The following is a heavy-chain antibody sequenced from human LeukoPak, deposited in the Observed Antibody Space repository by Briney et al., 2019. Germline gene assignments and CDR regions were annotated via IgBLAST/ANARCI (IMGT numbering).Heavy chain of an antibody. CDR3: ARVSSSGGYYSYDTFNI. V-gene: IGHV1-46*01. CDR1: GYTFTTYY. D-gene: IGHD3-22*01. J-gene: IGHJ3*02. CDR2: INPSGGST. Sequence: ASVKVSCKASGYTFTTYYMHWVRQAPGQGLEWMGIINPSGGSTSYAQKFQGRVTMTRDTSTSTVYMELSSLRSEDTAVYYCARVSSSGGYYSYDTFNIWGQGTMVTVSS.